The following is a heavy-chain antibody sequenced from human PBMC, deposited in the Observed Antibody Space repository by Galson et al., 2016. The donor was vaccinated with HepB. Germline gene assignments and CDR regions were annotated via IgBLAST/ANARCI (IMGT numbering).Heavy chain of an antibody. D-gene: IGHD2-8*02. Sequence: SLRLSCAASGFTFSAYAMAWARQAPGKGLEWVSGISDSGANTYYADSVRGRFSISRDDSKSTLYLQMTNLRVEDTALYYCVADTGGLDCFDFWGRGTMVTVSS. J-gene: IGHJ3*01. CDR1: GFTFSAYA. CDR3: VADTGGLDCFDF. V-gene: IGHV3-23*01. CDR2: ISDSGANT.